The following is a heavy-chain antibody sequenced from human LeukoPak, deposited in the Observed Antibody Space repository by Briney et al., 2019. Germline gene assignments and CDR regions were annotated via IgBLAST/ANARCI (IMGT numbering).Heavy chain of an antibody. CDR1: GGSISSYY. D-gene: IGHD2-2*01. CDR3: ARDSRYCNSISCYGRPGYYGLDV. V-gene: IGHV4-59*01. CDR2: IYYSGIT. Sequence: PSETLSLTCTVSGGSISSYYWSWIRQHPGNGLEWIGYIYYSGITNYNPSLKSRVTMSVDTSKNQFSLNLSSVTAADTAVYYCARDSRYCNSISCYGRPGYYGLDVWGQGTTVTVSS. J-gene: IGHJ6*02.